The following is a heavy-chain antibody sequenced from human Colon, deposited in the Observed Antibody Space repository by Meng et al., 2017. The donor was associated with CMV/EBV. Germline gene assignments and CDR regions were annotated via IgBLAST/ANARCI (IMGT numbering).Heavy chain of an antibody. CDR2: IYSDGKT. D-gene: IGHD6-19*01. J-gene: IGHJ4*02. V-gene: IGHV3-66*01. CDR1: GLTVSSNY. Sequence: QLVESGGNLVQPGGSLRLSCAASGLTVSSNYMSWVRQAPGKGLEWVSLIYSDGKTYYADSVKGGFTISRDNSKSTLYLQMNSLRDEDTAVYYCAREGYSNGWCYLDYWGQGTLVTVSS. CDR3: AREGYSNGWCYLDY.